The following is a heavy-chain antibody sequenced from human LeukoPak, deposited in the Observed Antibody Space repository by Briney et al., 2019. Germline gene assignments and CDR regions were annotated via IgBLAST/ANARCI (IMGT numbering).Heavy chain of an antibody. CDR1: GFTFSSYA. V-gene: IGHV3-23*01. J-gene: IGHJ4*02. Sequence: GGSLRLSCAASGFTFSSYAMSWVRQAPGKGLEWVSAISGSGGNTYYADSVKGRFTISRDNSKNTLYLQMNSLRAEDTAVYYCATPQIMITFGGVIAPFDYWGQGTLVTVSS. CDR2: ISGSGGNT. CDR3: ATPQIMITFGGVIAPFDY. D-gene: IGHD3-16*02.